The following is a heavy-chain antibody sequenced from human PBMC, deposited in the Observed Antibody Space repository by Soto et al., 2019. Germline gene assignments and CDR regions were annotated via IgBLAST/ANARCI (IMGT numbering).Heavy chain of an antibody. V-gene: IGHV4-31*03. CDR2: IYYSGNT. CDR1: GGSIRSGGYY. D-gene: IGHD5-18*01. J-gene: IGHJ6*02. CDR3: ARDRLMATAGAARHYFGLDV. Sequence: SETLSLTCTVSGGSIRSGGYYWSWVRQNPRRGLEWIGNIYYSGNTYYNPSLKSRLTISVDTSKNQFSLNLSSVTAADTAVYYCARDRLMATAGAARHYFGLDVWGQGTTVTVSS.